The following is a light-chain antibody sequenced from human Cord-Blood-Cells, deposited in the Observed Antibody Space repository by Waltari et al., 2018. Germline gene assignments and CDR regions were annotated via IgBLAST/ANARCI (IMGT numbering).Light chain of an antibody. CDR1: SGYSTYK. CDR3: GADHGSGSNFVYV. Sequence: QPVLTQPPSAAASLGASDPPTCTLSSGYSTYKVDAYQPRPGTGPRFVMRVGTGGIVGSKGDGIPDRFSVLGSGLNRYLTIKNIQEEDESDYHCGADHGSGSNFVYVFGTGTKVTVL. J-gene: IGLJ1*01. CDR2: VGTGGIVG. V-gene: IGLV9-49*01.